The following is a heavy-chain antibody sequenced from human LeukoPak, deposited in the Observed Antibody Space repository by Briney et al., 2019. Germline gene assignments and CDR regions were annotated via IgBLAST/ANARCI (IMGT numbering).Heavy chain of an antibody. D-gene: IGHD6-6*01. CDR3: ARGGSRSYTSSTLDY. CDR1: GGSINVYY. V-gene: IGHV4-59*01. CDR2: ISYSGST. Sequence: SETLSLTCSVSGGSINVYYWNWIRQSPGKGLEWIGSISYSGSTNYNPSLKSRVTISMDTSKNRFSLKVSSVIAAGTAMYYCARGGSRSYTSSTLDYWGQGTLVTVSS. J-gene: IGHJ4*02.